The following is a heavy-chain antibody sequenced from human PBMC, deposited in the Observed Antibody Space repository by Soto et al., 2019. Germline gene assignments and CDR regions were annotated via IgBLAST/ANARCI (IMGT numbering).Heavy chain of an antibody. CDR2: IYYIGST. V-gene: IGHV4-59*12. J-gene: IGHJ4*02. D-gene: IGHD3-10*01. CDR3: ARLVYDTRLNYMYFDF. CDR1: GGSMSNYY. Sequence: PSETLSLTCTVSGGSMSNYYWSWIRQPPGKGLEWIGYIYYIGSTNYNPSLKRRVAISVDTSKNQFSLKLTSVTAADTAIYFCARLVYDTRLNYMYFDFWGQGTLVTVSS.